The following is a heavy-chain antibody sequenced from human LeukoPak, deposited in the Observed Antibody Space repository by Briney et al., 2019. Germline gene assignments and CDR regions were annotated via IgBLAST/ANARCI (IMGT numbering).Heavy chain of an antibody. V-gene: IGHV4-61*01. J-gene: IGHJ3*02. D-gene: IGHD3-3*01. CDR1: GGSVSSGSYY. CDR3: VRGNVVRRITIFGVPGAFDI. CDR2: IYYSGST. Sequence: PSETLSLTCTVSGGSVSSGSYYWSWIRQPPGKGLEWIGYIYYSGSTNYNPSLKSRVTISVDTSKNQFSLKLSSVTAADTAVYYCVRGNVVRRITIFGVPGAFDIWGQGTMVTVSS.